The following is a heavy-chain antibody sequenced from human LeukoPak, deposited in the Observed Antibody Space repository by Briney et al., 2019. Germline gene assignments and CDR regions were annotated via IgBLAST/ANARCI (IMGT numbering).Heavy chain of an antibody. CDR3: ARAGDFWSGYYTLTD. D-gene: IGHD3-3*01. J-gene: IGHJ4*02. V-gene: IGHV4-39*07. Sequence: SETLSLTCTVSGGSISSSSYYWGWIRRPPGKGLEWIGSIYYSGSTYYNSSLKSRVTISVDTSKNQFSLKLSSVTAADTAVYYCARAGDFWSGYYTLTDWGQGTLVTVSS. CDR2: IYYSGST. CDR1: GGSISSSSYY.